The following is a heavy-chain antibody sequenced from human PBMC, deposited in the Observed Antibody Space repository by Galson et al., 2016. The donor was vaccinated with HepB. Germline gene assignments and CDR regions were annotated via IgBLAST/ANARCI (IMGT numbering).Heavy chain of an antibody. Sequence: SETLSLTCTVSGASIGDHHWSWLRQPPGKGLEWMGYMYNNGNTRYNSSLKSRVTMSLDTSKNQLSLNLSSVTIADTALYFCARAASGTLSPWGQGTPVTVSS. CDR1: GASIGDHH. D-gene: IGHD6-13*01. CDR2: MYNNGNT. J-gene: IGHJ5*02. V-gene: IGHV4-59*11. CDR3: ARAASGTLSP.